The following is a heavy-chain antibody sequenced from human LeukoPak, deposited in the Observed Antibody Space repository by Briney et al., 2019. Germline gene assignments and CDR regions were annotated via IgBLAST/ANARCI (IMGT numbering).Heavy chain of an antibody. CDR3: AKGLGYCSGGSCYSIDY. V-gene: IGHV3-23*01. J-gene: IGHJ4*02. D-gene: IGHD2-15*01. Sequence: PGGSLRLSCAASGFTFSSSAMSWVRQAPGKGLEWVSSISYSGGNTYYADSVMGRFTISRDKSKNMLYLQMNSLRAEDTAVYYCAKGLGYCSGGSCYSIDYWGQGTLVTVSS. CDR2: ISYSGGNT. CDR1: GFTFSSSA.